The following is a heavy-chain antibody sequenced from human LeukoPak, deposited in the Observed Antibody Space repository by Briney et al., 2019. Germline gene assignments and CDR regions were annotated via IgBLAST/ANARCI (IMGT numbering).Heavy chain of an antibody. V-gene: IGHV3-30*01. CDR1: GFTFSSYA. CDR3: ATDGTDWNPDY. J-gene: IGHJ4*02. Sequence: GRSLRLSCAASGFTFSSYAMHWVRQAPGKGLQWVAAISHDVSENFYADSVKGRLTISRDNSKTTLFLQMNSLRAEHTAVYYCATDGTDWNPDYWGQGTLVTVSS. CDR2: ISHDVSEN. D-gene: IGHD1-1*01.